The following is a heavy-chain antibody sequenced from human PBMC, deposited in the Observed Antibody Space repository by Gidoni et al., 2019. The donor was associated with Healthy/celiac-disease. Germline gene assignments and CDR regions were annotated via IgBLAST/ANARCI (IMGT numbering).Heavy chain of an antibody. CDR1: GYTFPSYD. D-gene: IGHD3-10*01. CDR2: MNPNSGNT. CDR3: ARSLALWFSGPMDV. Sequence: QVQLVQSGAEVTKPGASVKVSCKASGYTFPSYDITWVRQATGQGLEWMGCMNPNSGNTGYAQKFQGRVTMTRNTSISTAYMELSSLRSEDTAVYYCARSLALWFSGPMDVWGQGTTVTVSS. J-gene: IGHJ6*02. V-gene: IGHV1-8*01.